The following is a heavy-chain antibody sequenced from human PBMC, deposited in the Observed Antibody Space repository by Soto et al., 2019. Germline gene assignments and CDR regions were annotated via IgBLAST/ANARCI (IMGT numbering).Heavy chain of an antibody. CDR2: INPKNGGT. Sequence: QVQLVQSGGETKKPGASVRVSCKTSGYTFTYFYIHWVRLAPGQGLEWMGWINPKNGGTSHAQKFQGRVTMTRETSSSTVYMELNSLTADDRGIYYCARRDSGGSFDFWGQGTLVTVSS. V-gene: IGHV1-2*02. CDR1: GYTFTYFY. CDR3: ARRDSGGSFDF. D-gene: IGHD2-15*01. J-gene: IGHJ4*02.